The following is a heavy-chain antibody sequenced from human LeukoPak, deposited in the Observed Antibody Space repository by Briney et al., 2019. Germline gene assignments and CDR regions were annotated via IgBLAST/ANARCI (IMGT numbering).Heavy chain of an antibody. J-gene: IGHJ6*03. CDR1: GFTFSSYW. CDR3: AKGAFRDQVQGYYYMDV. V-gene: IGHV3-7*01. Sequence: AGGSLRLSCAASGFTFSSYWMSWVRQAPGKGLEWVANIKHDGSEKYYVDSVKGRFIISRDNAKNSLYLQMNSLRAEDTAVYYCAKGAFRDQVQGYYYMDVWGKGTTVTVSS. CDR2: IKHDGSEK. D-gene: IGHD3-10*01.